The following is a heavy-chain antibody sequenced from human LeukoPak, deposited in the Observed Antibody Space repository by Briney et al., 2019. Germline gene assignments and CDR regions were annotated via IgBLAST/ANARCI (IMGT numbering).Heavy chain of an antibody. CDR2: IWYDGSNK. CDR1: GFTFTSYG. V-gene: IGHV3-33*01. Sequence: QSGGSLRLSCAASGFTFTSYGMHWVRQAPGKGLEWVAIIWYDGSNKYYADSVKGRFTISRDNSKNTLYPQMSSLRAEDTAVYYCARDREQTYYDFWSGYFYWGQGTLVTVSS. CDR3: ARDREQTYYDFWSGYFY. J-gene: IGHJ4*02. D-gene: IGHD3-3*01.